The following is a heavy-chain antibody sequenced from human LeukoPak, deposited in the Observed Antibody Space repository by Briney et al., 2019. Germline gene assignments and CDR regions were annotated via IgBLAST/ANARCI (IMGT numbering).Heavy chain of an antibody. CDR1: GGSISSYY. J-gene: IGHJ4*02. CDR2: IYYSGST. Sequence: SETLSLTCTVSGGSISSYYWSWIRQPPGKGLEWIGYIYYSGSTNYNPSLKSRVTLSVDTSKNQFSLKLSSVTAADTAVYYCARAKLVAGTFDYWGQGTLVTVSS. CDR3: ARAKLVAGTFDY. D-gene: IGHD2-8*02. V-gene: IGHV4-59*01.